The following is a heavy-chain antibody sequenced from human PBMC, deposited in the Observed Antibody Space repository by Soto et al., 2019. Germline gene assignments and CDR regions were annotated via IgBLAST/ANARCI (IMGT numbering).Heavy chain of an antibody. J-gene: IGHJ5*02. CDR3: ARATCSGGSCYLGNWFDP. V-gene: IGHV4-4*02. CDR1: GGSISSSNW. D-gene: IGHD2-15*01. Sequence: SETLSLTCAVSGGSISSSNWWSWVRQPPGKGLEWIGEIYRSGSTNYNPSLKSRVTISVDKSKNQFSLKLSSVTAADTAVYYCARATCSGGSCYLGNWFDPWGQGTLVTVSS. CDR2: IYRSGST.